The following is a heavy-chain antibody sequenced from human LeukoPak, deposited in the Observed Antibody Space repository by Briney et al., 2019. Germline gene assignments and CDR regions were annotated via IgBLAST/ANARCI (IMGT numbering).Heavy chain of an antibody. Sequence: GGSLRLSCPASGFTFSDYYMSWIRQAPGKGLEWVSYISSSGSTIYYADSVKGRFTISRDNAKNSLYLQMNSLRAEDTAVYYCARVEGAARPGYYFDYWGQGTLVTVSS. J-gene: IGHJ4*02. V-gene: IGHV3-11*01. D-gene: IGHD6-6*01. CDR2: ISSSGSTI. CDR3: ARVEGAARPGYYFDY. CDR1: GFTFSDYY.